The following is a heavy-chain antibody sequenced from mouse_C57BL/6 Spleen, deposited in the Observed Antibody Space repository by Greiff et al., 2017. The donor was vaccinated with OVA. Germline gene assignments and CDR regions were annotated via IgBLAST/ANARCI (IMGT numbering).Heavy chain of an antibody. Sequence: EVQLQQPGAELVKPGASVKLSCKASGYTFTSYWMHWVKQRPGQGLEWIGAIYPGNSDTSYNQKFKGKAKLTAVTSASTAYMELSSLTNEDSAVYYCTGLRRFMDYWGQGTSVTVSS. V-gene: IGHV1-5*01. CDR2: IYPGNSDT. D-gene: IGHD2-4*01. J-gene: IGHJ4*01. CDR3: TGLRRFMDY. CDR1: GYTFTSYW.